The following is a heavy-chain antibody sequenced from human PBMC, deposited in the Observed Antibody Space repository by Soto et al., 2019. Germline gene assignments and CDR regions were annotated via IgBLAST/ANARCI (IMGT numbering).Heavy chain of an antibody. CDR3: ARHLSHAGKVDY. D-gene: IGHD3-10*01. V-gene: IGHV4-39*01. J-gene: IGHJ4*02. Sequence: SETLSLTCTVSGGSISSSSYYWGWIRQPPGKGLEWIGSIYYSGSTYYNPSLKSRVTISVDTSKNQFSLKLSSVTAADTAVYYCARHLSHAGKVDYWGQGTLVTVSS. CDR2: IYYSGST. CDR1: GGSISSSSYY.